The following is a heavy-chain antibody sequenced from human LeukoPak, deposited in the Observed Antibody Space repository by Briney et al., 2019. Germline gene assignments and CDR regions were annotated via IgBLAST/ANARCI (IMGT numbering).Heavy chain of an antibody. CDR1: GFTFTSYS. Sequence: GGSLRLSCAVSGFTFTSYSMNWVRQAPGKGLEWVSHISSTSTTIYYADSVKGRFTISRDNAQNSLYLQMNSLRDEDTAVYYCARLMYSGSLYVQSKGYYFDYWGQGALVTVSS. CDR3: ARLMYSGSLYVQSKGYYFDY. V-gene: IGHV3-48*02. CDR2: ISSTSTTI. J-gene: IGHJ4*02. D-gene: IGHD1-26*01.